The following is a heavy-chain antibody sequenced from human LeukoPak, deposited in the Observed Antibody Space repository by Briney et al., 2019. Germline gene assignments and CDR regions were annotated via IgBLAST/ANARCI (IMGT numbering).Heavy chain of an antibody. CDR3: ARDSPFEWDVFGDSFDI. D-gene: IGHD1-26*01. CDR2: MHYRGNT. J-gene: IGHJ3*02. V-gene: IGHV4-59*11. Sequence: SETLSLTCTVSGDSISGHYWSWIRQSPGKGLEWIGFMHYRGNTNSNPSLRSRVTISMDTSKNQFSLKMSSVTAADTAVYYCARDSPFEWDVFGDSFDIWGQGTVVTVSS. CDR1: GDSISGHY.